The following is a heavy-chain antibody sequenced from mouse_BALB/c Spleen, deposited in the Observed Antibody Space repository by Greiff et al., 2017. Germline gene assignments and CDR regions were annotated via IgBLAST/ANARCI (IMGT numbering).Heavy chain of an antibody. CDR1: GFTFSSFG. V-gene: IGHV5-17*02. Sequence: EVKVEESGGGLVQPGGSRKLSCAASGFTFSSFGMHWVRQAPEKGLEWVAYISSGSSTIYYADTVKGRFTISRDNPKNTLFLQMTSLRSEDTAMYYCARLGNYYGSTPYYFDYWGQGTTLTVSS. D-gene: IGHD1-1*01. CDR2: ISSGSSTI. CDR3: ARLGNYYGSTPYYFDY. J-gene: IGHJ2*01.